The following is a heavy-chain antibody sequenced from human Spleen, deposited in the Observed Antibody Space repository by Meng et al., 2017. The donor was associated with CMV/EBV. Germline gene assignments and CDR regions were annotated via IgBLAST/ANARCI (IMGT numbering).Heavy chain of an antibody. V-gene: IGHV1-2*02. Sequence: ASVKVSCKASGYTFTNYYMHWFRQAPGQGPEWMGWINPSSGGTNYARKFQGRVTMTRDTSISAAYMELSRLRSDDTAVYYCARALTLFTDSSGYYPWGQGTLVTVSS. CDR2: INPSSGGT. D-gene: IGHD3-22*01. CDR3: ARALTLFTDSSGYYP. J-gene: IGHJ4*02. CDR1: GYTFTNYY.